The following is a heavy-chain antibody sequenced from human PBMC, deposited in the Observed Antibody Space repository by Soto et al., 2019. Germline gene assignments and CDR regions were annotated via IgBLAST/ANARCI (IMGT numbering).Heavy chain of an antibody. CDR3: ARGYDFWSGYQLDS. D-gene: IGHD3-3*01. V-gene: IGHV3-7*04. CDR2: IKQDGSEK. CDR1: GFTFSSYW. Sequence: EVQLVESGGGLVQPGGSLRLSCAASGFTFSSYWMSWVRQAPGKGLEWVANIKQDGSEKYYVDSVKGRFTISRDNAKNSLYLQMNSLRAEDTAVYYCARGYDFWSGYQLDSWGQGTLVTVSS. J-gene: IGHJ4*02.